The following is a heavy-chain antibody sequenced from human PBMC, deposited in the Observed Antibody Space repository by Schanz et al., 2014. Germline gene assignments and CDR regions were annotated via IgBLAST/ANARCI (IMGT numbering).Heavy chain of an antibody. V-gene: IGHV1-69*08. CDR1: GGTFSSYT. J-gene: IGHJ4*02. D-gene: IGHD2-21*01. CDR2: IIPILGIA. CDR3: ARDRRQCGAECYSVEVFEI. Sequence: QVQLVQSGAEVKKPGSSVKVSCKASGGTFSSYTISWVRQAPGQGLEWMGRIIPILGIANYAQKFQGRVTNTADKSTSTAYMDLSSLRPEDTAVYYCARDRRQCGAECYSVEVFEIWGQGTLVTVSA.